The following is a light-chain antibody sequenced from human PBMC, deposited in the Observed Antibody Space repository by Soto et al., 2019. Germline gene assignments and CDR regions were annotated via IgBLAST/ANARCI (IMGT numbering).Light chain of an antibody. J-gene: IGKJ1*01. V-gene: IGKV3-15*01. Sequence: EIVMTQSPATLSVSPGERATLSCRASQSVSSNLAWDQQKPGQAPRLLIYGASTRATGIPARFSGSGSGTEFTLTISSMQSEDFAVYYCQQYNNWVRTFGQGTKVEIK. CDR2: GAS. CDR3: QQYNNWVRT. CDR1: QSVSSN.